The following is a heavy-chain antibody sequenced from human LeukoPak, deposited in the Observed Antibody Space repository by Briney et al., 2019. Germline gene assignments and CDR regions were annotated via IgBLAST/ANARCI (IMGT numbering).Heavy chain of an antibody. Sequence: GGPLRLSCTASSFPYSSYPMRWLPHAPGEGLEWVSAFSGSGGSTYYADSVKGRVTISRDNSKNTLYLQMSSLRDEDTAVYYCAKNYESGRGVPYGMDVGGQGPTVTVSS. D-gene: IGHD3-10*01. V-gene: IGHV3-23*01. CDR2: FSGSGGST. CDR3: AKNYESGRGVPYGMDV. J-gene: IGHJ6*02. CDR1: SFPYSSYP.